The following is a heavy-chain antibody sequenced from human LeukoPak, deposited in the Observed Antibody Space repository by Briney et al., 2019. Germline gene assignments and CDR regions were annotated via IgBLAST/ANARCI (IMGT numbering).Heavy chain of an antibody. CDR2: ISSSSSYI. CDR1: GFTFSSYS. D-gene: IGHD4-17*01. J-gene: IGHJ6*03. CDR3: ARDQPLTVSSWGYFYYYLDV. Sequence: GGSLRLSCAASGFTFSSYSMNWVRQAPGKGLEWVSSISSSSSYIYYADSVKGRFTISRDNAKNSLYLQMNSLRAEDTAVYFCARDQPLTVSSWGYFYYYLDVWGRGTTVTVSS. V-gene: IGHV3-21*01.